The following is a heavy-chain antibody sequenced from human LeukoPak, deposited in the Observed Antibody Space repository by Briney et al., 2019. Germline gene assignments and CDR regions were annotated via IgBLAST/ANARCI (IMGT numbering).Heavy chain of an antibody. D-gene: IGHD2-15*01. CDR1: GFSVSNTY. J-gene: IGHJ3*01. Sequence: GGSLRLSCAASGFSVSNTYMTWVRQAPGKGLEWVSVIYTAGNTYYTDSAKGRFAISRDNSKNTVFLQMNSLRAEDTAVYYCARFPWAHCSECWGQGTMVTVSS. V-gene: IGHV3-53*01. CDR2: IYTAGNT. CDR3: ARFPWAHCSEC.